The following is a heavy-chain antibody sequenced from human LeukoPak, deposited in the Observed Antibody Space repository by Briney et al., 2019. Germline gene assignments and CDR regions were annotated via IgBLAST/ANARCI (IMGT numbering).Heavy chain of an antibody. CDR3: ANTYSSGWAIDY. CDR2: INPNSGGT. V-gene: IGHV1-2*02. CDR1: GYTFTGFY. Sequence: VASLKVSCKASGYTFTGFYMHWVRQAPGQGLEWMGWINPNSGGTNYAQKFQGRVTMTRETSISTVYMELSRLTSDDTAIYYCANTYSSGWAIDYWGQGTLVTVSS. D-gene: IGHD6-19*01. J-gene: IGHJ4*02.